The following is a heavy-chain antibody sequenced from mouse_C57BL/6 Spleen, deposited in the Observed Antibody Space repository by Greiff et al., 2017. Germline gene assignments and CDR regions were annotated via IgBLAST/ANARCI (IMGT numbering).Heavy chain of an antibody. Sequence: QVQLQQPGAELVKPGASVKMSCKASGYTFTSYWITWVKQRPGQGLEWIGDIYPGSGSTNYNEKFKSKATLTVDTSSSTAYMQLSSLTSEDSAVYYCAARVGPDDYPFAYWGQGTLVTVSA. CDR2: IYPGSGST. CDR1: GYTFTSYW. V-gene: IGHV1-55*01. D-gene: IGHD2-4*01. CDR3: AARVGPDDYPFAY. J-gene: IGHJ3*01.